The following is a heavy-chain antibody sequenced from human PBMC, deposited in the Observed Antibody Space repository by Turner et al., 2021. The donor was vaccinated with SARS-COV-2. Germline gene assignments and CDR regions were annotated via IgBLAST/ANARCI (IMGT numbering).Heavy chain of an antibody. J-gene: IGHJ2*01. CDR1: GFTFSSYG. CDR3: ARDTGTAMVYPNWYFDL. Sequence: QVQLVESGGGVVQPGRSLRRSWAESGFTFSSYGMGWVRQAPGKGLEWVAVIWYDGSKKYYAASVKGRFTISRDNSKSTLYLKMNSLRAEDTAVYYCARDTGTAMVYPNWYFDLWGRGTLVTVSS. D-gene: IGHD5-18*01. CDR2: IWYDGSKK. V-gene: IGHV3-33*01.